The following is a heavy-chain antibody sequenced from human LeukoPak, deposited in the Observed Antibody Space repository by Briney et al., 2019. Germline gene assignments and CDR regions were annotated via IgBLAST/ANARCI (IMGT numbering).Heavy chain of an antibody. D-gene: IGHD5-18*01. CDR1: GYTFSDYY. Sequence: ASVKVSCKASGYTFSDYYMHWVRQAPGQGLEWMGWINPNSGGTNYAQKFQGRVTMTRDTSISTAYMELSRLRSDDTAVYYCAREKNRSLGYSYGLGYWGQGTLVTVSS. CDR2: INPNSGGT. V-gene: IGHV1-2*02. CDR3: AREKNRSLGYSYGLGY. J-gene: IGHJ4*02.